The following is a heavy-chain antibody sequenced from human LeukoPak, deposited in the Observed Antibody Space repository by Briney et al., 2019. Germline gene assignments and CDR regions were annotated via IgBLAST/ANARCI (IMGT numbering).Heavy chain of an antibody. CDR2: IFPGDSDT. CDR3: ARVSAEPDKGYYFDY. J-gene: IGHJ4*02. CDR1: GYSFSNYW. Sequence: GESLKISCKGSGYSFSNYWIGWVRQMPGKGLEWMGIIFPGDSDTRYSPSFQGQVTISADKSIQTTYLQWSSLKASDTAMYSCARVSAEPDKGYYFDYWGQGTLVTVSS. V-gene: IGHV5-51*01. D-gene: IGHD1-14*01.